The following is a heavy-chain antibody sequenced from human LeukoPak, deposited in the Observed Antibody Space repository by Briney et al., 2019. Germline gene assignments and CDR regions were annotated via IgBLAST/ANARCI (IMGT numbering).Heavy chain of an antibody. J-gene: IGHJ3*02. V-gene: IGHV3-23*01. Sequence: PGGSLRLSCAASGVTFSSYAMSWVRQAPGKGLEWVSAISGSGGSTYYADSVKGRFTISRDNSKNTLYLQMNSLRAEDTAVYYCAKDVGYCTNGVCYNNAFDIWGQGTMVTVSS. CDR1: GVTFSSYA. CDR2: ISGSGGST. D-gene: IGHD2-8*01. CDR3: AKDVGYCTNGVCYNNAFDI.